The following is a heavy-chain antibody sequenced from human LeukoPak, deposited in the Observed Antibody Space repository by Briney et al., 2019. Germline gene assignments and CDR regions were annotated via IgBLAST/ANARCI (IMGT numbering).Heavy chain of an antibody. Sequence: PSETLSLTCTVSGGSIRSSYYYWGRIRQPPGKGLEWIGSIYDSGSTYYNPSLKSRVTISVDTSKNQFSLKLSSVTAADTAVYYCAMGDYCGGDCYGLSAFDIWGQGTMVTVSS. CDR1: GGSIRSSYYY. CDR3: AMGDYCGGDCYGLSAFDI. V-gene: IGHV4-39*07. D-gene: IGHD2-21*02. CDR2: IYDSGST. J-gene: IGHJ3*02.